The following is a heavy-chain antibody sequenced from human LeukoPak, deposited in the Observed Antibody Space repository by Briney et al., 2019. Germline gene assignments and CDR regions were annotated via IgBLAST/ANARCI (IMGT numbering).Heavy chain of an antibody. Sequence: PGGSLRLSCAASGFTFSSYEMNWVRQAPGKGLEWVSYISDSSSTIYYADSVRGRFTISRDNAKNSLYLQMNSLRAEDTAVYYCARDYYDSNGYYYGGYWGQGTLVTVSS. CDR3: ARDYYDSNGYYYGGY. J-gene: IGHJ4*02. V-gene: IGHV3-48*03. D-gene: IGHD3-22*01. CDR2: ISDSSSTI. CDR1: GFTFSSYE.